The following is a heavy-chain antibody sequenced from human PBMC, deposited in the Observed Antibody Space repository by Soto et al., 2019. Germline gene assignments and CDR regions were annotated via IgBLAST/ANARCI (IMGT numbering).Heavy chain of an antibody. V-gene: IGHV1-3*01. CDR3: ARDREYYGSGTYYYLEY. CDR1: GYTFTKYT. CDR2: VSAGDGNT. Sequence: QVQLVQSGAEVKKPGDSVKVSCKASGYTFTKYTLHWVRQAPGQRLEWMGWVSAGDGNTKYSQNLQGRVTITWDTSASTAYMEVISLRSEDTALYYCARDREYYGSGTYYYLEYWGQGSLVTVSS. D-gene: IGHD3-10*01. J-gene: IGHJ4*02.